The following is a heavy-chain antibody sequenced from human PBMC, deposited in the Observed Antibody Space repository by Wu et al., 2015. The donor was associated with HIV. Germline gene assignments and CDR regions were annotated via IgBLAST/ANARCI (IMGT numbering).Heavy chain of an antibody. CDR3: ARGVYASGSYYGDSRYYFDY. J-gene: IGHJ4*02. D-gene: IGHD3-10*01. V-gene: IGHV1-8*01. Sequence: QVQLVQSGAEVKKPGASVKVSCKASGYPFTIYDINWVRQAPGQGLEWMGWMNPNSANTAYAQKFQGRVTMTRNTSISTAYMELSSLRSEDTAVYYCARGVYASGSYYGDSRYYFDYWGQGSLVTV. CDR2: MNPNSANT. CDR1: GYPFTIYD.